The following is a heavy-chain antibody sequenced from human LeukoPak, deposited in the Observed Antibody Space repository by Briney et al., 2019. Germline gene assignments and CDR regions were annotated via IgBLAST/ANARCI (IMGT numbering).Heavy chain of an antibody. CDR3: ARHLSGDDI. D-gene: IGHD4-17*01. Sequence: GGSLRLSCTASGFTFSNYAMSWVRQAPGKGLEWVSVITGSGDSTYNADSVKGRFTISRDNTKNMFYLQMNSLRAEDTAVYYCARHLSGDDIWGQGTMVTVSS. CDR2: ITGSGDST. V-gene: IGHV3-23*01. CDR1: GFTFSNYA. J-gene: IGHJ3*02.